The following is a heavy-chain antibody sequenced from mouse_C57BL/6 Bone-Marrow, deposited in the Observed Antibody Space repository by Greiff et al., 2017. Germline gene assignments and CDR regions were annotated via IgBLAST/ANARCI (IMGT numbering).Heavy chain of an antibody. V-gene: IGHV1-50*01. CDR3: TISFSYCYFDY. J-gene: IGHJ2*01. CDR1: GYTFTSYW. Sequence: QVQLQQPGAELVKPGASVKLSCKASGYTFTSYWMQWVKQRPGQGLEWIGEIDPSDSYTNYNQKFKGKATLTVDTSSSTAYMQLSSLTSEDSAVYYCTISFSYCYFDYWGQGTTLTVSS. D-gene: IGHD2-10*01. CDR2: IDPSDSYT.